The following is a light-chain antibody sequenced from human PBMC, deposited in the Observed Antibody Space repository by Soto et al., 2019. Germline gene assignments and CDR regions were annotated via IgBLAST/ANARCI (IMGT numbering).Light chain of an antibody. CDR1: QTVTSNY. J-gene: IGKJ5*01. CDR3: QQYSTSPT. V-gene: IGKV3-20*01. Sequence: EVVLTQYTGTLSLSPGERAALSFGASQTVTSNYLAWYQQKPGQAPRRLIYGASSRATGIPERFSGSGSGTDFTLTISRLEPEDFAVYYCQQYSTSPTFGEGTLLEI. CDR2: GAS.